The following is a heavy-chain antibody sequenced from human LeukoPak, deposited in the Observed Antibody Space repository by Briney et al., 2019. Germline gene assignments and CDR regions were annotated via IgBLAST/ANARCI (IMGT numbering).Heavy chain of an antibody. V-gene: IGHV3-7*03. CDR2: IKQDGGEK. CDR1: GFTFSRYW. J-gene: IGHJ4*02. CDR3: ARDKLSGATLFDY. Sequence: PGGSLRLSCAASGFTFSRYWMSWVRQAPGKGLEWVANIKQDGGEKYCVDSVKGRFTISRDNAKSSLYLQMNSLRTEDTAVYYCARDKLSGATLFDYWGQGSLVTVSS.